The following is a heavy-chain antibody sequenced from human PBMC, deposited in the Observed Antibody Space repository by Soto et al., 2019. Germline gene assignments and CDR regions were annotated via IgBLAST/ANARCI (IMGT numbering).Heavy chain of an antibody. CDR2: IRWNSGSI. CDR3: AKDRDLVLSFYFDY. V-gene: IGHV3-9*01. D-gene: IGHD6-13*01. CDR1: GFTFDDYA. J-gene: IGHJ4*02. Sequence: EVQLVESGGGLVQPGRSLRLSCAASGFTFDDYAMHWVRQAPGKGLEWVSGIRWNSGSIGYADSVKGRFTISRDNAKNSLYLQMNSLRAEDTALYYCAKDRDLVLSFYFDYWGQGTLVTVSS.